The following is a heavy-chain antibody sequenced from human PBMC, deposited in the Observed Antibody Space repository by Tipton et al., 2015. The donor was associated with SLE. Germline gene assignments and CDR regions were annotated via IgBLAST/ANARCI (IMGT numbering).Heavy chain of an antibody. D-gene: IGHD3-3*01. CDR2: ISWNSEKI. CDR3: AKGIRFLEWFRFDS. CDR1: GFTFSSYG. J-gene: IGHJ4*02. Sequence: SLRLSCAASGFTFSSYGMHWVRQAPGKGLEWVAVISWNSEKIAYADSVKGRFTISRDNAKNSLFLQMNSLRAEDTAFYYCAKGIRFLEWFRFDSWGQGTLVTVSS. V-gene: IGHV3-9*01.